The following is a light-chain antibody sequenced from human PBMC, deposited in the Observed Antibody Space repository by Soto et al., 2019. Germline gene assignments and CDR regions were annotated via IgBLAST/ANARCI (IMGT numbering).Light chain of an antibody. CDR3: QQYGSSGT. CDR1: QSVSNNY. J-gene: IGKJ1*01. V-gene: IGKV3-20*01. CDR2: GAS. Sequence: EIVLTQSPGTLSLSPGEIATVSCSASQSVSNNYLAWYQQKPGQAPRLLIYGASNRATGIPDRFSGSGSGTDFTLTISRLEPEDFAVYYCQQYGSSGTFGQGTKVDTK.